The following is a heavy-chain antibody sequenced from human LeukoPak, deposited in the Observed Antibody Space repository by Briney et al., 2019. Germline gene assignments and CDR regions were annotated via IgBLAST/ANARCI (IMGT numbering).Heavy chain of an antibody. CDR1: VGSITSNY. J-gene: IGHJ1*01. CDR2: IYYSGTT. CDR3: AKDQITRARGDGYFQQ. D-gene: IGHD5-24*01. V-gene: IGHV4-59*01. Sequence: SETLSLTCTVPVGSITSNYWSSIRQPPGRGLEWIGYIYYSGTTNYNPSRKSQVTILVDTSKNQFSLKLSSVTAADRVVYYCAKDQITRARGDGYFQQWGQGTVVTVSS.